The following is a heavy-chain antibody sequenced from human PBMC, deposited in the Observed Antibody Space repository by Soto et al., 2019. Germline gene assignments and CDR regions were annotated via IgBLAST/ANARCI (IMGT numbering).Heavy chain of an antibody. CDR3: ATLGGYTFGTADFDY. V-gene: IGHV4-59*08. J-gene: IGHJ4*02. CDR1: GGSISSYY. D-gene: IGHD5-18*01. Sequence: SETLSLTCTVSGGSISSYYWSWIRQPPGKGLEWIGYIYYSGITNYNPSLKSRVTISVDTSKNQFSLKLSSVSAADTAVYYCATLGGYTFGTADFDYWGPGTLVTVSS. CDR2: IYYSGIT.